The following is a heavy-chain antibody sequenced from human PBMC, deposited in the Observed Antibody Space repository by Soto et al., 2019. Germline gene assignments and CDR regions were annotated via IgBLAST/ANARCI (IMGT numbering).Heavy chain of an antibody. J-gene: IGHJ6*02. V-gene: IGHV1-8*01. Sequence: QVQLGQSGAEVKKTGASVKVSCKASGDTFTNYDIKWVRQATGQGLEWMGWMNPNSGNTGYAQKFQGRVTITRNTSISTAYMELSSLRSEDTDVYYCARGRNGMDVWGQGTTVTVSS. CDR2: MNPNSGNT. CDR3: ARGRNGMDV. CDR1: GDTFTNYD.